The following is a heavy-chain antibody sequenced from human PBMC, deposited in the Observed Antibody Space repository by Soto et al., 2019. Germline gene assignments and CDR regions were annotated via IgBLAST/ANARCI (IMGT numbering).Heavy chain of an antibody. CDR2: ITGSGSNM. CDR1: GFTFSTYA. V-gene: IGHV3-23*01. J-gene: IGHJ4*02. Sequence: HLLESGGGLVQPGGSLRLSCAASGFTFSTYAMTWVRQAPGKGLEWVSAITGSGSNMYYADSVKGRFTISRDNSKNTVYLQMNSLRAEDTAIYYCALLVDYFDYWGQGTLVTVSS. D-gene: IGHD1-26*01. CDR3: ALLVDYFDY.